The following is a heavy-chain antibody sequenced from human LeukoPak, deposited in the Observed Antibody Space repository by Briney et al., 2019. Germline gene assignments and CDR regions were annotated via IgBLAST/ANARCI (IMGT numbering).Heavy chain of an antibody. CDR3: ARGPPNWGYDY. J-gene: IGHJ4*02. D-gene: IGHD7-27*01. Sequence: ASVKVSCKASGYSFTSYYMHWVRQAPGQGLEWMGIINPSDGSTSYPQRFQDRVTMTRNTSISTAYMELSSLRSDDTAVYYCARGPPNWGYDYWGPGTLVTASS. CDR2: INPSDGST. V-gene: IGHV1-46*01. CDR1: GYSFTSYY.